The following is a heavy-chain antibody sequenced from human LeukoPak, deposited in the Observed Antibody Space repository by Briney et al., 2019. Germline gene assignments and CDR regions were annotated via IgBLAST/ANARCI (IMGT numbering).Heavy chain of an antibody. V-gene: IGHV1-2*02. CDR2: INPNSGGT. CDR3: ARGLTLYSGSYYPQDV. D-gene: IGHD1-26*01. CDR1: GDTFTGYF. J-gene: IGHJ6*04. Sequence: ASLKVSCKTSGDTFTGYFIHWVRQARGQGLEWVGWINPNSGGTNYALKFQGRVTMTRDTSISTAYMELSRLISDDTAVYYCARGLTLYSGSYYPQDVWGKGTTVTVSS.